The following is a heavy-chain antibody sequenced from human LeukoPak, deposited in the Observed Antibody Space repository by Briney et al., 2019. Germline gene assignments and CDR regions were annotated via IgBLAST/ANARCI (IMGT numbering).Heavy chain of an antibody. CDR1: GFTFSNYW. V-gene: IGHV3-74*01. Sequence: GGSLILSWAAAGFTFSNYWMHWVRQAPGKVLGWVSRINIDGPTTKYADSVEGRFTISRDNAKNTLYLQMNSLRAEDTAVYYCARDPSSGYYTFDYWGQGTLVTVSS. J-gene: IGHJ4*02. CDR2: INIDGPTT. CDR3: ARDPSSGYYTFDY. D-gene: IGHD3-22*01.